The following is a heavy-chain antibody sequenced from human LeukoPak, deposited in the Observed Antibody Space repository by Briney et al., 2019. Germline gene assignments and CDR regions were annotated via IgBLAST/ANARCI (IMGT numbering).Heavy chain of an antibody. D-gene: IGHD6-19*01. J-gene: IGHJ4*02. Sequence: GRSLRLSCAASGFTFSSYGMHWVRQAPGKGLEWVAFIRYDGSNKYYADSVKGRFTISRDNAKNSLYLQMDSLRAEDTALYYCGRDLSGWYGPDYWGQGTLVTVSS. CDR3: GRDLSGWYGPDY. V-gene: IGHV3-33*01. CDR1: GFTFSSYG. CDR2: IRYDGSNK.